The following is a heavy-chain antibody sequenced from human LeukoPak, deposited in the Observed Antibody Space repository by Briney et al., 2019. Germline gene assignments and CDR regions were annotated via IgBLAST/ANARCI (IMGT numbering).Heavy chain of an antibody. CDR2: ISYDGSNK. Sequence: GGSLRLSCAASGFTFSSYAMHWVRQAPGKGLEWVAVISYDGSNKYYADSVKGRFTISRDNAKNSLYLQMNSLRAEDTALYYCAKDIGQWLVPAFDYWGQGTLVTVSS. D-gene: IGHD6-19*01. CDR1: GFTFSSYA. CDR3: AKDIGQWLVPAFDY. V-gene: IGHV3-30-3*01. J-gene: IGHJ4*02.